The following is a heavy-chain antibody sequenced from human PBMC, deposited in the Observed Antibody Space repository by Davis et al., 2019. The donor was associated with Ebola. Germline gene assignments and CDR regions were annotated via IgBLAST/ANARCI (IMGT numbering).Heavy chain of an antibody. D-gene: IGHD6-13*01. CDR3: ARGDMSAVGSDY. CDR2: INTNTGNP. Sequence: ASVKVSCKTSGYTFTNYAVHCVRHAPGQGLEWMGWINTNTGNPIYAQGSTGRFVFSLDISVGTAYLQISSLKAEDTAVYYCARGDMSAVGSDYWGQGTLVTVSS. J-gene: IGHJ4*02. CDR1: GYTFTNYA. V-gene: IGHV7-4-1*02.